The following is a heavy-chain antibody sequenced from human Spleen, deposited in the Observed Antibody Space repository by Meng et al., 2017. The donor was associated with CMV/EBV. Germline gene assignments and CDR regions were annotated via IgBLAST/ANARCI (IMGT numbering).Heavy chain of an antibody. CDR1: FSRYA. CDR2: ISGRGGGT. V-gene: IGHV3-23*01. Sequence: FSRYARSWVRRAPGKGLEWVSAISGRGGGTYYADSVKGRFTISRDNSKNTLYLQMNSLRAEDTAVYYCAKDSSTGGTMIVVVGAFDYWGQGTLVTVSS. CDR3: AKDSSTGGTMIVVVGAFDY. D-gene: IGHD3-22*01. J-gene: IGHJ4*02.